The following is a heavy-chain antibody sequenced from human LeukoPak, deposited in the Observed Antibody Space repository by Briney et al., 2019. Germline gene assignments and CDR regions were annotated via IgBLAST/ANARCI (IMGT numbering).Heavy chain of an antibody. CDR1: GFTFSSYG. CDR3: AKYEWSEAAGYLLLDY. CDR2: ISYDGSIK. Sequence: GRSLRLSCAASGFTFSSYGMHWVRQAPGKGLEWVAVISYDGSIKYYADSVKGRFTIYRDNSKNTLYLQMNSLRAEDTAVYYCAKYEWSEAAGYLLLDYWGQGTLVTVSS. D-gene: IGHD6-13*01. J-gene: IGHJ4*02. V-gene: IGHV3-30*18.